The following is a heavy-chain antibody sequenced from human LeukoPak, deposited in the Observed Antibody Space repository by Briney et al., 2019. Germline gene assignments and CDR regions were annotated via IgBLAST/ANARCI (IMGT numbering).Heavy chain of an antibody. CDR2: IRYDGSNK. V-gene: IGHV3-30*02. D-gene: IGHD1-26*01. CDR1: GFTFRSYW. J-gene: IGHJ3*02. CDR3: AKDQGVVGARDDAFDI. Sequence: PGGSLRLSCAASGFTFRSYWMHWVRQAPGKGLEWVAFIRYDGSNKYYADSVKGRFTISRDNSKNTLYLQTNSLRAEDTAVYYCAKDQGVVGARDDAFDIWGQGTMVTVSS.